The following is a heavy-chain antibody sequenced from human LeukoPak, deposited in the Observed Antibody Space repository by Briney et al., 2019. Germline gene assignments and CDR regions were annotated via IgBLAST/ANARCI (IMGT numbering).Heavy chain of an antibody. J-gene: IGHJ6*03. CDR2: IRSKANNYAT. D-gene: IGHD3-9*01. V-gene: IGHV3-73*01. Sequence: PGGSLRLSCAASGFIFSGSAMHWVRQASGKGLEWVGRIRSKANNYATTYAASVKGRFTISRDDSKNTAYLQMNSLKTEDTAVYYCARDGTDILTGYYLYYYYYYMDVWGKGTTVTISS. CDR3: ARDGTDILTGYYLYYYYYYMDV. CDR1: GFIFSGSA.